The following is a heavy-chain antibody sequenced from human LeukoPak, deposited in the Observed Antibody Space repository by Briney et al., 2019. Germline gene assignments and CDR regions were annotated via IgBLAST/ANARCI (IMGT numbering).Heavy chain of an antibody. CDR3: VKRVTTNYYYGMDV. V-gene: IGHV3-23*01. D-gene: IGHD1-26*01. J-gene: IGHJ6*02. Sequence: GGSLRLSCAASGFTFSSYAMSWVRQAPGKGLEWVSSISSTGGTTYYAESVRGRFTISRDNSKNTLYLQMNSLRAEDTAIYYCVKRVTTNYYYGMDVWGQGTRSPSP. CDR2: ISSTGGTT. CDR1: GFTFSSYA.